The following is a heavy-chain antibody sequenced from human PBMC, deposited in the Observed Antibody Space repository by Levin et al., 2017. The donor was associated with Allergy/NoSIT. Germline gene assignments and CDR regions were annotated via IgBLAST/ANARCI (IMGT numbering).Heavy chain of an antibody. CDR1: GFTFSSYW. J-gene: IGHJ4*02. CDR2: ISNDGKST. Sequence: HPGGSLRLSCAASGFTFSSYWLHWVRQAPGKGLVWVSRISNDGKSTSYADSVKGRFTISRDNARNTVYLQMNSLRAEDTAVYYCARAGGGNSYGCFDCWGQGTLVTVSS. D-gene: IGHD5-18*01. CDR3: ARAGGGNSYGCFDC. V-gene: IGHV3-74*01.